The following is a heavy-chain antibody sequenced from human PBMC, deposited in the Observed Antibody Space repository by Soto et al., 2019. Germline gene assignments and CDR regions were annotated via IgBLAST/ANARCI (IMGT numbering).Heavy chain of an antibody. Sequence: EVQLVESGGGLVKPGGSLRLSCAASGFTFSNAWMSWVRQAPGKGLEWVGRIKSKTDGGTTDYAAPVKGRFTISRDDSKNTLYLQMNSLKTEDTAVYYCTTTFLAYAIGDYWGQGTLVTVSS. V-gene: IGHV3-15*01. J-gene: IGHJ4*02. CDR2: IKSKTDGGTT. CDR3: TTTFLAYAIGDY. D-gene: IGHD2-2*01. CDR1: GFTFSNAW.